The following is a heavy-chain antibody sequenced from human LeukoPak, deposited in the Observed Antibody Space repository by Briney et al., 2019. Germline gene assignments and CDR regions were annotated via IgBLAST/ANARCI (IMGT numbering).Heavy chain of an antibody. CDR2: ISYDGSNK. D-gene: IGHD4-17*01. V-gene: IGHV3-30*18. Sequence: GGSLRLSCAASGFTISSYGMHWVRQAPGKGLEWVAIISYDGSNKYYADSVKGRFTISRDKSKNTLFLQMNSLRAEDTAVYYCAKSAGDYGDYAVRYFDYWGQGTLVTVSS. CDR1: GFTISSYG. CDR3: AKSAGDYGDYAVRYFDY. J-gene: IGHJ4*02.